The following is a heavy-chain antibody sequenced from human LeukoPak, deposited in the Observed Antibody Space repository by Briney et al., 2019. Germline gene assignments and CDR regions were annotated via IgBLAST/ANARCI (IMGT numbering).Heavy chain of an antibody. CDR1: GYTFTSCD. CDR3: ASQVTVTTDFSDY. J-gene: IGHJ4*02. Sequence: ASVKVSCKASGYTFTSCDINWVRQATGQGLEWMGWMNPNSGNTGYAQKFQGRVTMTRNTSISTAYMELSSLRSEDTAVYYCASQVTVTTDFSDYWGQGTLVTVSS. CDR2: MNPNSGNT. V-gene: IGHV1-8*01. D-gene: IGHD4-17*01.